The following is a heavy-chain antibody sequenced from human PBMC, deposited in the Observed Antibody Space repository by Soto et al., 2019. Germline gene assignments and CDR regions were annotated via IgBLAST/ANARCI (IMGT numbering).Heavy chain of an antibody. Sequence: GGSLRLSCAASGFTFSSYWMSWVRQAPGKGLEWVANIKQDGSEKYYVDSVKGRFTISRDNAKNSLYLQMNSLRAEDTAVYYCARDVWEYSSSWYYFDYWGQGTLVTVSS. CDR3: ARDVWEYSSSWYYFDY. CDR1: GFTFSSYW. J-gene: IGHJ4*02. V-gene: IGHV3-7*01. CDR2: IKQDGSEK. D-gene: IGHD6-13*01.